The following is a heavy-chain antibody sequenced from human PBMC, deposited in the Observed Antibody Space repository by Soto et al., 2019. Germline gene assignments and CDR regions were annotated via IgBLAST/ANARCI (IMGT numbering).Heavy chain of an antibody. D-gene: IGHD5-18*01. CDR2: IIPIVGTV. CDR1: GGTFSNYP. V-gene: IGHV1-69*12. CDR3: ARGNHRWIQLWYFDL. Sequence: QVQLVQSGAEVKKPGSSVKVSCKASGGTFSNYPISWVRQAPGQGLEWMGGIIPIVGTVNYAQKFQGRVTITADESTSTAYMELSSLRSEDTAVYYCARGNHRWIQLWYFDLWGRGTLVTVSS. J-gene: IGHJ2*01.